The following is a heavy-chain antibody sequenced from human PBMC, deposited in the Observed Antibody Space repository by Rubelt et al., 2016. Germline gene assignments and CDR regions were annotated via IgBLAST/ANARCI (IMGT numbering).Heavy chain of an antibody. J-gene: IGHJ4*02. CDR1: GYTFTSYA. Sequence: QVQLVQSGAEVKKPGASVKVSCKASGYTFTSYAMHWVRQAPGQRLEWMGWINAGNGNTKYSQKFQGRVPITRDTPASTAYMELSSLRSEDTAVYYCARAQRIRLLMVYAPTFDYWGQGTLVTVSS. V-gene: IGHV1-3*01. CDR3: ARAQRIRLLMVYAPTFDY. CDR2: INAGNGNT. D-gene: IGHD2-8*01.